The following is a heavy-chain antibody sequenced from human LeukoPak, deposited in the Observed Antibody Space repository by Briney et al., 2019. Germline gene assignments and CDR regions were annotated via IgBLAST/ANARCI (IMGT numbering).Heavy chain of an antibody. CDR3: ARHVGYFSGGSCYSDYYYYYYMDV. Sequence: GESLKISCKGSGYSFPSYWIGWVRQMPGKGLEWMGIIYPGVSDTRYSPSFQGQVTISADKSISTAYLQWSSLNASDTAMYYCARHVGYFSGGSCYSDYYYYYYMDVWGKGTTVTVSS. D-gene: IGHD2-15*01. J-gene: IGHJ6*03. V-gene: IGHV5-51*01. CDR2: IYPGVSDT. CDR1: GYSFPSYW.